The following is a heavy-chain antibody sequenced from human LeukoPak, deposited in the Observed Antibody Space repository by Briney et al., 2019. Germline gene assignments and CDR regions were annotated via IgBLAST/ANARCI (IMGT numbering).Heavy chain of an antibody. CDR2: ISAYNGNT. D-gene: IGHD2-15*01. Sequence: GASVKVSCKASGYTFTSYGISWVRQAPGQGLEWMGWISAYNGNTNYAQKLQGRVTMTTDTSTSTAYMELRSLRSDDTAVYYCARDTGHCSGGSCQDMDVWGKGTTVTVSS. CDR3: ARDTGHCSGGSCQDMDV. J-gene: IGHJ6*03. V-gene: IGHV1-18*01. CDR1: GYTFTSYG.